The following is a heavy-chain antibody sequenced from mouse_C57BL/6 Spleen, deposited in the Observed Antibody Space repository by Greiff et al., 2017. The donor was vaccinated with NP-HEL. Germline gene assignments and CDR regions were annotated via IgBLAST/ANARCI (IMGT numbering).Heavy chain of an antibody. V-gene: IGHV1-59*01. CDR2: IDPSDSYT. D-gene: IGHD1-1*01. Sequence: VQLQQPGAELVRPGTSVKLSCKASGYTFTSYWMHWVKQRPGQGLEWIGVIDPSDSYTNYNQKFKGKATLTVDTSSSTAYMQLSSLTSEDSAVYYCARSVITTVVAFDYWGQGTTLTVSS. CDR1: GYTFTSYW. CDR3: ARSVITTVVAFDY. J-gene: IGHJ2*01.